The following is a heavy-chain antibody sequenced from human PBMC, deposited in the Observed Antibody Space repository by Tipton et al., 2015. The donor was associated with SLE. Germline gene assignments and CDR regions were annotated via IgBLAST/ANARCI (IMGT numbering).Heavy chain of an antibody. V-gene: IGHV3-11*04. CDR2: ISSSSSTI. CDR3: ARDGSGSAYYYYMDV. D-gene: IGHD3-10*01. J-gene: IGHJ6*03. CDR1: GGSISSHY. Sequence: LSLTCTVSGGSISSHYWSWIRQPPGKGLEWVSYISSSSSTIYYADSVKGRFTISRDNSKNTLYLQMNSLRAEDTAVYYCARDGSGSAYYYYMDVWGKGTTVTVSS.